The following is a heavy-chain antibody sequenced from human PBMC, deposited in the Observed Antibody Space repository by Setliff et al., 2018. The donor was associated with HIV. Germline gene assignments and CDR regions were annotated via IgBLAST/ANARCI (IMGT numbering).Heavy chain of an antibody. CDR1: GGSISGHY. D-gene: IGHD3-10*01. J-gene: IGHJ3*02. V-gene: IGHV4-59*08. CDR2: IYYSGST. CDR3: ANSLLRGSRYAFDI. Sequence: LSLTCTVSGGSISGHYWSWIRQPPGMGLEWVGYIYYSGSTYSNPSLMSRATMSVDTSRNQFSLKLSSVTAADTAVYYCANSLLRGSRYAFDIWGQGTMVTVSS.